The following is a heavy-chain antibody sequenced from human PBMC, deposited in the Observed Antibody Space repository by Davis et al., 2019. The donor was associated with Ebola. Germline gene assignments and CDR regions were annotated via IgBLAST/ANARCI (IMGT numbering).Heavy chain of an antibody. CDR1: GWSFSGYY. CDR2: INHSGST. J-gene: IGHJ4*02. V-gene: IGHV4-34*01. D-gene: IGHD3-3*01. Sequence: MPGGSLRLSCAVYGWSFSGYYWSWIRQPPGKGLEWIGEINHSGSTNYNPSLKSRVTISVDTSKNQFSLKLSSVTAADTAVYYCARGRDFWRNWGQGTLVTVSS. CDR3: ARGRDFWRN.